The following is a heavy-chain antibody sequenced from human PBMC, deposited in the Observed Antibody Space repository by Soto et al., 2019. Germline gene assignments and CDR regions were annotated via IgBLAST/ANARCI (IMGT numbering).Heavy chain of an antibody. CDR3: AKRFSASWSIDS. V-gene: IGHV3-30*18. D-gene: IGHD6-13*01. CDR1: GFTFSTYG. J-gene: IGHJ5*01. CDR2: ISNGGSDH. Sequence: QVQLVESGGGVVQPGRSLRLSCAASGFTFSTYGMHWVRQAPGKGLEWVAVISNGGSDHYYGDSVKGRFTVSRDNSKNTMSLQMNSLRPEDTAVYYCAKRFSASWSIDSWGQGTLVTVSS.